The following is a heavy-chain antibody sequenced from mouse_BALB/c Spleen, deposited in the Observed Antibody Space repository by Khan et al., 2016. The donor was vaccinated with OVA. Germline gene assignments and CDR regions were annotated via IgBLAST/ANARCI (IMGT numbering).Heavy chain of an antibody. Sequence: EVQLQESGPGLVKPSQSLSLTCTVTGYSITSGYAWNWIRQFPGNKLEWMGYISYSGGTSYNPSLKSRISITRDTSKNQFFLTLNSVTTDDTATYYCARGNYYGYYFDYWGQGTPLTVSS. D-gene: IGHD1-1*01. V-gene: IGHV3-2*02. J-gene: IGHJ2*01. CDR2: ISYSGGT. CDR3: ARGNYYGYYFDY. CDR1: GYSITSGYA.